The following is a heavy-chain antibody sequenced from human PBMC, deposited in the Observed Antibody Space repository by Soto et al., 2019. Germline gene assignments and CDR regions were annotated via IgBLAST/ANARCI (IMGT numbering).Heavy chain of an antibody. CDR1: GGTFSSYA. V-gene: IGHV1-69*01. Sequence: QVQLVQSGAEVKKPGSSVKVSCKASGGTFSSYAISCVRQAPGQGLEWMGGLIPIFGTANYEQKFQVRVTITADESTSTAYMELSSRRSEDTAVYYCASFGLRLGELSLSPYYYYGMDVWGQGTTVTVSS. CDR3: ASFGLRLGELSLSPYYYYGMDV. CDR2: LIPIFGTA. J-gene: IGHJ6*02. D-gene: IGHD3-16*02.